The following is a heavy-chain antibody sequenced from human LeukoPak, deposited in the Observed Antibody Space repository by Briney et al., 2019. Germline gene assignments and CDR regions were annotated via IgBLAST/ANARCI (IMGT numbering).Heavy chain of an antibody. CDR2: IGIGGDT. Sequence: GGSLRLSCAPSRFTLSIYDMHSVRQPTGKGLEWVSAIGIGGDTYYRRSVKGRFTMFRENAKNSLYLQMQSLRAGDTAVYYCARGGIPVSGIDEVDYWGQGTLVTVSS. CDR1: RFTLSIYD. CDR3: ARGGIPVSGIDEVDY. J-gene: IGHJ4*02. V-gene: IGHV3-13*01. D-gene: IGHD3-3*01.